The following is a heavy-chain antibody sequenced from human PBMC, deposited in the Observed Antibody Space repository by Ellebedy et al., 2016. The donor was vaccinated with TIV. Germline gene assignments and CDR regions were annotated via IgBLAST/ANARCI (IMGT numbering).Heavy chain of an antibody. D-gene: IGHD3-22*01. CDR3: AKPKITVIQHGYGMDV. Sequence: GESLKIFCVGSGFTFGSHAMSWVRQPPGKGLEWVSAISGNSDTMLYGDSVKGRFTTSRDNSINTLYLHMSSLRAEDTAVYYCAKPKITVIQHGYGMDVWGQGTTVTVSS. J-gene: IGHJ6*02. CDR2: ISGNSDTM. CDR1: GFTFGSHA. V-gene: IGHV3-23*01.